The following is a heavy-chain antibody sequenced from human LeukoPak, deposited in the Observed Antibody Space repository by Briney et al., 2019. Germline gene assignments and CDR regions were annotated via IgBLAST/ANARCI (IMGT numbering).Heavy chain of an antibody. V-gene: IGHV1-2*02. CDR3: AKDGKDPLLIRGGPRTNWFDP. Sequence: ASVKVSCKASGYTFTGYYMHWVRQAPGQGLEWMGWINPNSGGTNYAQKFQGRVTMTRDTSISTTYMELSRLRSDDTAVYYWAKDGKDPLLIRGGPRTNWFDPWGQGTLVNVFS. J-gene: IGHJ5*02. CDR2: INPNSGGT. D-gene: IGHD2-15*01. CDR1: GYTFTGYY.